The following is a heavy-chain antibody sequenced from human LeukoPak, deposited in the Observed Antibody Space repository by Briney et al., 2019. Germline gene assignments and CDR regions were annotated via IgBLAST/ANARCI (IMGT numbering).Heavy chain of an antibody. CDR1: GGSISSYY. J-gene: IGHJ5*02. CDR3: AREMGYDTSGQFP. D-gene: IGHD3-22*01. V-gene: IGHV4-59*01. Sequence: SETLSLTCTVSGGSISSYYWSWIRQPPGKGLEWIGYIYYSGSTNYNPSLRSRVTIAVDTSKNQFSLKLSSVTPADTAVYFCAREMGYDTSGQFPWGQGTLVTVSS. CDR2: IYYSGST.